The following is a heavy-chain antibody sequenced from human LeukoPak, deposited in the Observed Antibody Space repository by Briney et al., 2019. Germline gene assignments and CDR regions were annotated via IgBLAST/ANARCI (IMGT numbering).Heavy chain of an antibody. J-gene: IGHJ4*02. CDR2: KNPDGSPK. V-gene: IGHV3-7*01. Sequence: SRPACGWSFSTSWMPWVGPPPAKGLAWGSNKNPDGSPKNYVGFLQGRFTISRHNAKTSLHLQKSSLRAEDTAVYFCARHVAYNAFDNWGQGTLVSVSS. CDR3: ARHVAYNAFDN. D-gene: IGHD1-14*01. CDR1: GWSFSTSW.